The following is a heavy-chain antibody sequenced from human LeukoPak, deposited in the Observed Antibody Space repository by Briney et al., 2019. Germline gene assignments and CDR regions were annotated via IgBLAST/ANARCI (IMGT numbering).Heavy chain of an antibody. D-gene: IGHD4-17*01. CDR1: GGSISSYY. Sequence: SETLSLTCTVSGGSISSYYWSWIRQPPGKGLEWIGYIYYSGSTNYNPSLKSRVTISVDTSKNQFSLKLSSVTAADTAVYYCARSTTVTSFDYWGQGTLVTVSS. CDR2: IYYSGST. V-gene: IGHV4-59*08. CDR3: ARSTTVTSFDY. J-gene: IGHJ4*02.